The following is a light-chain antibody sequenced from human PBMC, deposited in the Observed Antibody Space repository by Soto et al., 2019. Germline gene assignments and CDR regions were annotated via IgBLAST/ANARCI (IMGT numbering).Light chain of an antibody. CDR3: QHRDT. CDR2: AAS. J-gene: IGKJ3*01. CDR1: QGISSY. V-gene: IGKV1-9*01. Sequence: DIQLTQSPSFLSASVGDRVTITCRASQGISSYLAWYQQKPGKAPKLLIYAASTLQSGVPSRFSGSGSGTEFAVTVSSLQPEDFATYYCQHRDTFGPGTKVDIK.